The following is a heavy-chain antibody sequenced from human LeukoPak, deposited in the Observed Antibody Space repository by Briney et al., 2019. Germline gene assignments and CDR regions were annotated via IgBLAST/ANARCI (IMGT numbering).Heavy chain of an antibody. CDR1: GFTFSDAW. V-gene: IGHV3-15*05. D-gene: IGHD2-15*01. J-gene: IGHJ4*02. CDR2: IKRKSDGGTT. CDR3: ATGGRGDF. Sequence: PGGSLRLSCAASGFTFSDAWMTWLRQAPGQGLEWIGLIKRKSDGGTTQYGPPMEGRFTISRDDSKETLYLQMDSVKTEDTAVYYCATGGRGDFWGQGTLVTVSS.